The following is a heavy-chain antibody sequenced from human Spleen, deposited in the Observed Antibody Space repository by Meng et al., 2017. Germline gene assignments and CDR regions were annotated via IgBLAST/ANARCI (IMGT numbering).Heavy chain of an antibody. V-gene: IGHV1-2*06. CDR2: IDPKSGDT. D-gene: IGHD6-13*01. CDR3: ARDEDISAAGKLFGDY. Sequence: LGQSGAVVMRAGAPVKVSCNPSGYNFPDYWLQWVRRAPGQGLEWMGRIDPKSGDTHYAQKFQGRVTMTGDTSISTAYMELSGLRSDDTAMYYCARDEDISAAGKLFGDYWGQGTLVTVSS. J-gene: IGHJ4*02. CDR1: GYNFPDYW.